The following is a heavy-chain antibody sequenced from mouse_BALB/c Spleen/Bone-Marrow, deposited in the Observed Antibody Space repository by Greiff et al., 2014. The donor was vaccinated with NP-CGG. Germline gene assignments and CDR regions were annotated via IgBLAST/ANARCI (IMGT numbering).Heavy chain of an antibody. V-gene: IGHV14-3*02. CDR2: IDPANGNT. J-gene: IGHJ3*01. D-gene: IGHD2-2*01. Sequence: DVKLQESGAELVKPGASVKLSCTASGFNIKDTYMHWVKQRPEQGLEWIGRIDPANGNTKYDPKFQGKATITADKSSNTAYLQHSSRTSDDTAVYYCAINYGYCKSFAYWGQGTLVTVSA. CDR1: GFNIKDTY. CDR3: AINYGYCKSFAY.